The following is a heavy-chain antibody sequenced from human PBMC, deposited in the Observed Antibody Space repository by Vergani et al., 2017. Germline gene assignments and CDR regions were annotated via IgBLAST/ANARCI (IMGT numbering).Heavy chain of an antibody. D-gene: IGHD3-3*01. CDR2: VWYDGATR. Sequence: QVQLVESGGGVVQPGGSLRLSCTASGFTFSEYNMHWVRQAPGKGLEWVAVVWYDGATRYIADSVKGRFSISRDNSKNSLNLQMNRLRAEDTAVYYCAKAHWGSYKTYYEFWSGTEFDSWAQGTLVTVSS. CDR3: AKAHWGSYKTYYEFWSGTEFDS. J-gene: IGHJ4*02. CDR1: GFTFSEYN. V-gene: IGHV3-33*03.